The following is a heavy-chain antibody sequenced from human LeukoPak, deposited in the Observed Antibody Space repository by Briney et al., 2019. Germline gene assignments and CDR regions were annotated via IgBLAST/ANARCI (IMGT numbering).Heavy chain of an antibody. CDR3: ARDSVVPAANWFDP. CDR1: GGSISSYY. J-gene: IGHJ5*02. D-gene: IGHD2-2*01. Sequence: SETLSLICTVSGGSISSYYWSWIRQPAGKGLEWIGRIYTSGSTNYNPSLKSRVTMSVDTSKNQFSLKLSSVTAADTAVYYCARDSVVPAANWFDPWGQGTLVTVSS. CDR2: IYTSGST. V-gene: IGHV4-4*07.